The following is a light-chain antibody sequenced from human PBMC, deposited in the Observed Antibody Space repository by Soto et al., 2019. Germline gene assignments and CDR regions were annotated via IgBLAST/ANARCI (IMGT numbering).Light chain of an antibody. Sequence: QSVLTQPASVSGSPGQSITISCTGTSSDVGGYNYVSWYQQHPGKAPKLMIYEVSNRPSGVSNRFSGSKSGNTASLTISGLQGEDEADYYCSSYTSRSTLVFGGGTKVTVL. CDR2: EVS. CDR3: SSYTSRSTLV. V-gene: IGLV2-14*01. CDR1: SSDVGGYNY. J-gene: IGLJ2*01.